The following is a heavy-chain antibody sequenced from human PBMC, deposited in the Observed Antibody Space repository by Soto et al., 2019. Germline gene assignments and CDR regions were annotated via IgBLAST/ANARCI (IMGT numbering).Heavy chain of an antibody. CDR3: ARSSSSSGIDDDAFDI. J-gene: IGHJ3*02. D-gene: IGHD6-6*01. CDR1: GFTFSSYD. CDR2: IGTAGDP. Sequence: EVQLVESGGGLVQPGGSLRLSCAASGFTFSSYDMHWVRQATGKGLEWVSAIGTAGDPYYPGSVKGRFTISRENAKNSLYLQMNSLRAGDTAVHYCARSSSSSGIDDDAFDIWGQGTMVTVSS. V-gene: IGHV3-13*05.